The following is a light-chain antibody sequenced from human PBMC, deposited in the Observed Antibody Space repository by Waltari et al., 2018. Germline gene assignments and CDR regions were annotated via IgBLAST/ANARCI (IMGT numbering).Light chain of an antibody. CDR2: DSS. CDR3: QQRSNWPSYA. V-gene: IGKV3-11*01. CDR1: QSLNNY. Sequence: EIVLTQSPATLSLSPGERATLSCRASQSLNNYVAWYQQKPGQAPRLLIFDSSNRPPGIPARFSGSVSGTDVTLTISSLEPEDFAVYYCQQRSNWPSYAFGPGTKLEIK. J-gene: IGKJ2*01.